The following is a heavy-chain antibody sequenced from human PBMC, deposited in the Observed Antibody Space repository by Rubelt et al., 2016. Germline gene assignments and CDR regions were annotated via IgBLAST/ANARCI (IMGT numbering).Heavy chain of an antibody. Sequence: QVQLVQSGAEVKKPGASVKVSCKASGYTFTSYGISWVRPAPGQGLEWMGWISAYNGNTNDAQKLQGRVTMTTATSTSTAYTELRSLRSDDTAVYYCARDLDVRGEIDYWGQGTLVTVSS. CDR1: GYTFTSYG. V-gene: IGHV1-18*01. CDR2: ISAYNGNT. D-gene: IGHD3-16*01. CDR3: ARDLDVRGEIDY. J-gene: IGHJ4*02.